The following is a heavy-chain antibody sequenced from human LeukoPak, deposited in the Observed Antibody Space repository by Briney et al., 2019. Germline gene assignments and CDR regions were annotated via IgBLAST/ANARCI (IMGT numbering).Heavy chain of an antibody. CDR1: GGSISNYY. J-gene: IGHJ3*02. V-gene: IGHV4-4*09. D-gene: IGHD3-22*01. CDR2: ILSSGST. Sequence: PSETLSLTCTVSGGSISNYYWNWIRQSPGKGLEWIGYILSSGSTHHNPSLTSRISLSVDTSKNQFSLKLSSVTAADTAVYYCARDRYSPYYYDSSGYYHDAFDIWGQGTMVTVSS. CDR3: ARDRYSPYYYDSSGYYHDAFDI.